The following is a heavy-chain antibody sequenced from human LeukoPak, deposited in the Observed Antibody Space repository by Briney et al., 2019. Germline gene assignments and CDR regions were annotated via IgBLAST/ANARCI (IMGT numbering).Heavy chain of an antibody. CDR1: GYSFTSYW. CDR3: ARRGVFGVVIMLPFDVYFDY. J-gene: IGHJ4*02. CDR2: IYPGDSDT. Sequence: GESLKISCKGSGYSFTSYWIGWVRQLPGKGLEWMGIIYPGDSDTRYSPSFQGQVTISADKSISTAYLQWSSLKASDTAMYYCARRGVFGVVIMLPFDVYFDYWGQGTLVTVSS. V-gene: IGHV5-51*01. D-gene: IGHD3-3*01.